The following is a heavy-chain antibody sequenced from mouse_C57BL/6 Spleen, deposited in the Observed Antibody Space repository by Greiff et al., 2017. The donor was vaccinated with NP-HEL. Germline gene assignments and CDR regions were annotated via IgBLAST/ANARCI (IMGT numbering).Heavy chain of an antibody. CDR3: AREGLGTAMDY. J-gene: IGHJ4*01. D-gene: IGHD2-14*01. V-gene: IGHV1-18*01. CDR2: INPNNGGT. Sequence: VQLKQSGPELVKPGASVKIPCKASGYTFTDYNMDWVKQSHGKSLEWIGDINPNNGGTIYNQKFKGKATLTVDKSSSTAYMELRSLTSEDTAVYYCAREGLGTAMDYWGQGTSVTVSS. CDR1: GYTFTDYN.